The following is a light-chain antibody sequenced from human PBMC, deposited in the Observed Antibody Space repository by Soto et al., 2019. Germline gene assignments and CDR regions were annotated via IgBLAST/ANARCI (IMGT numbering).Light chain of an antibody. V-gene: IGLV2-8*01. CDR3: SSYTGSNNYVV. Sequence: QSVLTQPPSASGSPGQSVTISCTGTSSDVGGYNYVSWYQQHPGKAPKLIIYEVSKRPSGVPDRFSGSKSDNTASLTVSGLQAEDEAHYYCSSYTGSNNYVVFGGGTKVTVL. CDR2: EVS. CDR1: SSDVGGYNY. J-gene: IGLJ2*01.